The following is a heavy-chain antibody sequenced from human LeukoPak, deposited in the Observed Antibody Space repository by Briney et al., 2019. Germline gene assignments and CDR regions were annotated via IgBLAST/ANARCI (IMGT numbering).Heavy chain of an antibody. Sequence: SVKLSCTASGGTFSSYAISWVRQAPGQGLEWMGSIIPIFGTANYAEKFQGRVTITTDESTNTAYMEMRRLRSEDPAVYYCASGKGYYDSSGYYDGAYWGQGTLVTVSS. V-gene: IGHV1-69*05. J-gene: IGHJ4*02. D-gene: IGHD3-22*01. CDR3: ASGKGYYDSSGYYDGAY. CDR2: IIPIFGTA. CDR1: GGTFSSYA.